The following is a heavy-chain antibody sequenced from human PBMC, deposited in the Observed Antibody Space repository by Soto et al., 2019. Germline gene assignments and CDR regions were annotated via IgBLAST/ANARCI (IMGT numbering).Heavy chain of an antibody. V-gene: IGHV3-30*18. CDR1: GFTFSSYG. J-gene: IGHJ4*02. CDR2: ISYDGSNK. D-gene: IGHD3-22*01. CDR3: AKDRAHYYDSSGYYDIDY. Sequence: PGGSLRLSCAASGFTFSSYGMHWVRQAPGKGLEWVAVISYDGSNKYYADSVKGRFTISRDNSKNTLYLQMNSLRAEDTAVYYCAKDRAHYYDSSGYYDIDYWGQGTLVTVSS.